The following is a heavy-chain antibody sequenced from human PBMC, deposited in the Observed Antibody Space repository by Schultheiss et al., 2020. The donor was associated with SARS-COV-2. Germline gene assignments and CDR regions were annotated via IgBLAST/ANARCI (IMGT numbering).Heavy chain of an antibody. D-gene: IGHD3-16*01. Sequence: GGSLRLSCAASGFTFSSYAMSWVRQAPGKGLEWVSAISGSGGSTYYADSVKGRFTITRDNSKNTLYLQMNSLRAEDTAVYYWARAGNTWIDYWGQGTLVTVSS. J-gene: IGHJ4*02. CDR2: ISGSGGST. V-gene: IGHV3-23*01. CDR1: GFTFSSYA. CDR3: ARAGNTWIDY.